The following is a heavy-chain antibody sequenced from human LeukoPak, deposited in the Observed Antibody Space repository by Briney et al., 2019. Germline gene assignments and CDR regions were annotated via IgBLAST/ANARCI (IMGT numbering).Heavy chain of an antibody. CDR2: ISGRGGST. CDR1: GLTLSNYG. Sequence: GGSLRLSCAVSGLTLSNYGMSWVRQAPGKGLEWVAGISGRGGSTNCADSVKGRFTISRDSPKNTLFLQMNSLRAEDTAVYFCAKRGVVIRVILVGFHREAYYFDSWGQGALVIVSS. D-gene: IGHD2-21*01. J-gene: IGHJ4*02. CDR3: AKRGVVIRVILVGFHREAYYFDS. V-gene: IGHV3-23*01.